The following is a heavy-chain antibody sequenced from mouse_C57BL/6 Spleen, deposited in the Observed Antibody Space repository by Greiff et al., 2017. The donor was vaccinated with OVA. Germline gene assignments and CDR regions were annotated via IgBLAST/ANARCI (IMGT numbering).Heavy chain of an antibody. CDR2: IDPSASYT. V-gene: IGHV1-69*01. Sequence: QVQLQQPGAELVMPGASVKLSCKASGYTFTSYWMHWVKQRPGQGLEWIGEIDPSASYTTYNQKFKGKSTLTVDKSSSTAYMQLSSLTSDDSAVYDCARRGTTVVDWYFDVWGTGTTVTVSS. CDR3: ARRGTTVVDWYFDV. D-gene: IGHD1-1*01. J-gene: IGHJ1*03. CDR1: GYTFTSYW.